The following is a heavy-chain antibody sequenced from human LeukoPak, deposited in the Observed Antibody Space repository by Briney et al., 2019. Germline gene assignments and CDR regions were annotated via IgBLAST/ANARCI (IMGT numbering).Heavy chain of an antibody. CDR3: ARLIRSSGSYYSSYYYGMDV. V-gene: IGHV4-34*01. D-gene: IGHD3-10*01. CDR1: GGSFSGYY. Sequence: PSETLSLTCAVYGGSFSGYYWSWIRQPPGKGLEWIGEINHSGSTNYNPSLKSRVTISVDTSKNQFSLKLSSVPAADTAVYYCARLIRSSGSYYSSYYYGMDVWGQGTTVNVSS. J-gene: IGHJ6*02. CDR2: INHSGST.